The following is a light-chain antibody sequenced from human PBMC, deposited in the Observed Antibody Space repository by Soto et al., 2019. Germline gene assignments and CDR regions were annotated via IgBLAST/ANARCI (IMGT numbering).Light chain of an antibody. J-gene: IGKJ1*01. CDR1: QDISNY. V-gene: IGKV1-33*01. CDR3: QQYDNPPPWT. CDR2: DAS. Sequence: DLQMTQSPSSLSASVGDRVTITCQASQDISNYLNWYQQKPGKAPKLLIYDASNLETGVPSRFSGCRYGTDLISTISCLHAEDIATYYGQQYDNPPPWTFGQGTKVEIK.